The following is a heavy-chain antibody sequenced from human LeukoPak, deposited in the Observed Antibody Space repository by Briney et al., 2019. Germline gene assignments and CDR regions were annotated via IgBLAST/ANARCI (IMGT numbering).Heavy chain of an antibody. CDR3: ARDNSGWLVNFDY. J-gene: IGHJ4*02. D-gene: IGHD6-19*01. CDR2: ISYSGST. CDR1: GGSISNNY. Sequence: PSETLSLTCTVSGGSISNNYWSWIRQPPGKGLEGIGYISYSGSTNYNPSLKSRVTISVDTSKNQFSLKLSSVTAADTAVYYCARDNSGWLVNFDYWGQGTLVTVSS. V-gene: IGHV4-59*01.